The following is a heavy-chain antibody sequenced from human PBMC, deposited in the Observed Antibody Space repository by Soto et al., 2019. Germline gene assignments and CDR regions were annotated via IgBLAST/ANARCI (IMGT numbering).Heavy chain of an antibody. J-gene: IGHJ5*02. CDR3: ATRASAGSHNWFDP. Sequence: GASVKVSCKASGYSFINFDISWVRQAAGQGPEWLGWMNPGSGKTGYTSKFQGRVAMTRDASTATSHLELSSLTSDDTAVYYCATRASAGSHNWFDPWGPGTLVTVSS. CDR2: MNPGSGKT. V-gene: IGHV1-8*02. D-gene: IGHD6-13*01. CDR1: GYSFINFD.